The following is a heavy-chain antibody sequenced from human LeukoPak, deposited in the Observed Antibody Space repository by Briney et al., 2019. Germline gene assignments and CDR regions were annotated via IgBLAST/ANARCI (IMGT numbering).Heavy chain of an antibody. D-gene: IGHD1-26*01. V-gene: IGHV1-24*01. CDR1: GYTLTELS. CDR2: FDPEDGET. CDR3: ARYSVDYGPWFPEF. Sequence: GASVKVSCKVSGYTLTELSMHWVRQAPGKGLEWMGGFDPEDGETIYAQKFQGRVTMTRDTSISTAYMELNRLTSDDTAVYYCARYSVDYGPWFPEFWGQGTLVTVS. J-gene: IGHJ4*02.